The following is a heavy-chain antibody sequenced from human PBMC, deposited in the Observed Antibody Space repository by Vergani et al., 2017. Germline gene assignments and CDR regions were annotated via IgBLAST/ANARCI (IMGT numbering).Heavy chain of an antibody. CDR1: GYTFTSYY. CDR2: INPSGGST. J-gene: IGHJ4*02. V-gene: IGHV1-46*01. D-gene: IGHD3-16*01. CDR3: ARDGGIMITFRGVHGYFDY. Sequence: QVQLVQSGAEVKKPGASVKVSCKASGYTFTSYYMHWVRQAPGQGLEWMGIINPSGGSTSYAQKFQGRVTMTRDTSTSTVYMELGSLRSEDTAVYYCARDGGIMITFRGVHGYFDYWGQGTLVTVSS.